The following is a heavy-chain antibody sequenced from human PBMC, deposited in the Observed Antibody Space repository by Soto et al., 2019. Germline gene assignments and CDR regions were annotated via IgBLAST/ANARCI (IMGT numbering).Heavy chain of an antibody. V-gene: IGHV1-69*02. J-gene: IGHJ6*02. Sequence: QVQLVQSGAEVKKPGSSVKVSCKASGGTFSSYTISWVRQAPGQGLEWMGRIIPILGIANYAQKFQGRVTITADKSTSTAYMQLSSLRSEDTAVYCCANTRCSSSYLSYYYYYGMDVWGQGTTVTVSS. CDR2: IIPILGIA. D-gene: IGHD6-13*01. CDR1: GGTFSSYT. CDR3: ANTRCSSSYLSYYYYYGMDV.